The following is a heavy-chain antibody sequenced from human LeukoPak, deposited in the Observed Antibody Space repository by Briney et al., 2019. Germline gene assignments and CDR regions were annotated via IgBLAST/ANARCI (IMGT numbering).Heavy chain of an antibody. J-gene: IGHJ4*02. Sequence: KPSETLSLTCAVYGGSFSDYYWSWIRQPPGKGLEWIGEINHSGSTNYNPSLKSRVTISVDTSKNQFSLKLSSVTAADTAVYYCARQFGRRSSAKYYFDYWGQGTLVTVSS. V-gene: IGHV4-34*01. CDR1: GGSFSDYY. CDR3: ARQFGRRSSAKYYFDY. D-gene: IGHD3-16*01. CDR2: INHSGST.